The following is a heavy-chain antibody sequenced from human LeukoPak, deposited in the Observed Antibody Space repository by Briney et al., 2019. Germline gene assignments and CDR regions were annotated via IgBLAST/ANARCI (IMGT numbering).Heavy chain of an antibody. CDR2: LYTTGTT. V-gene: IGHV4-4*07. CDR1: GASITSCY. CDR3: VRDGANWEEPNAAFDT. J-gene: IGHJ4*03. Sequence: PSETLSLTCDVSGASITSCYWSWVRQSAGKGLEWIGRLYTTGTTNYNPSLKSRVVMSGDSSKNQLSLTLTSVTAADTAVYYCVRDGANWEEPNAAFDTWGPGAPVTVSS. D-gene: IGHD1-26*01.